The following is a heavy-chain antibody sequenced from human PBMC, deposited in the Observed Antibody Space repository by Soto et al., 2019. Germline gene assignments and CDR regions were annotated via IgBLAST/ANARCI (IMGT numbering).Heavy chain of an antibody. CDR2: IIPICGTA. V-gene: IGHV1-69*01. Sequence: QVQLVQSGAEVKKPGSSVTVSCTASGGTFSSYAIRWVRQAPGQGLEWRGGIIPICGTANYAQKFQGRVTITAEESTSTAYMELSSIRSEDTAVYYCARTGGSWYNWFDPWGKGTLVTVSS. CDR3: ARTGGSWYNWFDP. J-gene: IGHJ5*02. CDR1: GGTFSSYA. D-gene: IGHD6-13*01.